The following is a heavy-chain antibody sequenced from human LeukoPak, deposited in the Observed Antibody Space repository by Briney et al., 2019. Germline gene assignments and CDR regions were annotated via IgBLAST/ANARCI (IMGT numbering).Heavy chain of an antibody. CDR2: ISANNGNT. Sequence: GASVKVSCKASGYTFIDYGITWVRQAPGQGLEWLGWISANNGNTNYAQKVQDRLTMTTHTPPTTAYMELRILRSDDTAVYFCARVSQEEYKRAWYRYHMEVWGKGTSVIVSS. CDR1: GYTFIDYG. D-gene: IGHD2/OR15-2a*01. CDR3: ARVSQEEYKRAWYRYHMEV. J-gene: IGHJ6*03. V-gene: IGHV1-18*01.